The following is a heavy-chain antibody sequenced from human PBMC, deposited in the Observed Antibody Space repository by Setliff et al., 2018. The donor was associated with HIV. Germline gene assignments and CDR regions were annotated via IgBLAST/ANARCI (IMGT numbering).Heavy chain of an antibody. J-gene: IGHJ3*02. Sequence: SETLSLTCIVSGASISSNTWSWIRQAPGKGLEWIGYIYYSGSTNYNPSLKSRVTISVDTSKNQFSLKLSSVTAADTAVYYCARGMLRSSWYAHHDAFDIWGQGTMVTVSS. V-gene: IGHV4-59*01. CDR1: GASISSNT. CDR2: IYYSGST. D-gene: IGHD6-13*01. CDR3: ARGMLRSSWYAHHDAFDI.